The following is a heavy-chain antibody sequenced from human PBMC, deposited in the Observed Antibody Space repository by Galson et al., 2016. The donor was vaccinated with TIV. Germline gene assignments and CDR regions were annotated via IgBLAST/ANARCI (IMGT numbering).Heavy chain of an antibody. Sequence: QSGAEVKKAGESLRISCKGSGYTFTRYWIGWVRQMPGKGLEWIGIVYPLDSEAKYNPSFQGQVTISADKSISAAYLQWRSLKASDTAMYYCARLPGDRANGVGFGDYPCGLDVWGQATTVTVSS. J-gene: IGHJ6*01. D-gene: IGHD2-8*01. CDR2: VYPLDSEA. CDR1: GYTFTRYW. CDR3: ARLPGDRANGVGFGDYPCGLDV. V-gene: IGHV5-51*01.